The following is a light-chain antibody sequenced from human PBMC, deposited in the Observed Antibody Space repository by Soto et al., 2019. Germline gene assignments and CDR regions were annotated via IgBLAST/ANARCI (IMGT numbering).Light chain of an antibody. V-gene: IGLV2-14*03. CDR2: DVS. J-gene: IGLJ1*01. Sequence: QAASVSGSPGQSITISCTGTISDVGSYNYVSWYQQYPGKAPKLMIYDVSTRPSGVSDRFSGSKSGNTASLTISGLRAEDEADYYCGSYTTSSNYVFGTGTKLTVL. CDR1: ISDVGSYNY. CDR3: GSYTTSSNYV.